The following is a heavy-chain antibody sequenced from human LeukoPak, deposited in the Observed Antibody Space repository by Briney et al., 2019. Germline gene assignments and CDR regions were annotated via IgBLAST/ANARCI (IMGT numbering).Heavy chain of an antibody. D-gene: IGHD3-10*01. CDR1: GYSISSGYY. CDR2: IYHSGST. CDR3: ARDRVPLLWFGEGPYFDY. Sequence: SETLSLTCTVSGYSISSGYYWGWIRQPPGKGLEWIGSIYHSGSTYYNPSLKSRVTMSVDTSKNQFSLKLSSVTAADTAVYYCARDRVPLLWFGEGPYFDYWGQGTLVTVSS. J-gene: IGHJ4*02. V-gene: IGHV4-38-2*02.